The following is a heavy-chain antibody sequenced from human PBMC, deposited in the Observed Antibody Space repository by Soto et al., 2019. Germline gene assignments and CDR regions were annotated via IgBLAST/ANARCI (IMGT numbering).Heavy chain of an antibody. D-gene: IGHD3-3*01. J-gene: IGHJ6*02. CDR2: ISCYNCKR. CDR3: ARDAPPPELRFLEWHNYDYNGMDV. CDR1: GYSFTAYD. Sequence: QVQVVQSGDEVKETGASVRVSCKTSGYSFTAYDISWVRQAPGQRLEWMGWISCYNCKRQYAQKDQGRVTITTDTSTSKAYMEVRSLRSDDTAIYYCARDAPPPELRFLEWHNYDYNGMDVWGQGTTVTVSS. V-gene: IGHV1-18*01.